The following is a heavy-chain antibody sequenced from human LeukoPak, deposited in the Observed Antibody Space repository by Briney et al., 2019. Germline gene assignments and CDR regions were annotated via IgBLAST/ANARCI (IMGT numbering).Heavy chain of an antibody. CDR3: ASQTKGGGAFDI. Sequence: GASVTVSCKASGYTFTGYYMHWVRQAPGQGLEWMGWINPNSGGTNYAQKFQGRVTMTRDTYISTAYMELSRLRSDDTAVYYCASQTKGGGAFDIWGQGTMVTVSS. CDR2: INPNSGGT. CDR1: GYTFTGYY. D-gene: IGHD2-8*01. V-gene: IGHV1-2*02. J-gene: IGHJ3*02.